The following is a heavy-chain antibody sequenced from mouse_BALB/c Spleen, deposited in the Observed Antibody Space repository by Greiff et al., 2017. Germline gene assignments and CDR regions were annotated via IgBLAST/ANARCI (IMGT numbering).Heavy chain of an antibody. CDR2: IYPYNGGT. CDR3: TRAYDRYAMDY. J-gene: IGHJ4*01. D-gene: IGHD2-14*01. Sequence: EVQLQQSGPELVKPGASVKISCKASGYTFTDYNMHWVKQSHGKSLEWIGYIYPYNGGTGYNQKFKDKATLTVDKSSSTAYMQLSSPTSEDSAVYYCTRAYDRYAMDYWGQGTSVTVSS. CDR1: GYTFTDYN. V-gene: IGHV1S29*02.